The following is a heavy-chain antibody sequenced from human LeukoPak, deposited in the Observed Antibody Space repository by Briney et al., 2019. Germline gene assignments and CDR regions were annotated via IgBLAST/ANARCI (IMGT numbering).Heavy chain of an antibody. V-gene: IGHV4-59*01. CDR3: ARGSMVRGKYDY. D-gene: IGHD3-10*01. J-gene: IGHJ4*02. Sequence: SETLSLTCTVSGGSISSYYWSWIRQPPGKGLEWMGYIYYSGSTNYNPSLKSRVTISVDTSKNQVSLKLSSVTAADTAVYYCARGSMVRGKYDYWGQGTLVTVSS. CDR1: GGSISSYY. CDR2: IYYSGST.